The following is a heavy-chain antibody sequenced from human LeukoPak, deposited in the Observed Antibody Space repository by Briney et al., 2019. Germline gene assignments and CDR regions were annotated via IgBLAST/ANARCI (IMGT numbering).Heavy chain of an antibody. CDR1: GFIVSSNY. J-gene: IGHJ6*02. V-gene: IGHV3-66*02. D-gene: IGHD4-11*01. CDR3: AREEMTTVGASYYFFALDV. CDR2: MYSGGIT. Sequence: GGSLRLSCAASGFIVSSNYMTWVRQTPGKGLEWVSVMYSGGITYRADSVKGRFTISRDNSKNMLYLQMNSLRPDDTGVYYCAREEMTTVGASYYFFALDVWGQGTTVTVSS.